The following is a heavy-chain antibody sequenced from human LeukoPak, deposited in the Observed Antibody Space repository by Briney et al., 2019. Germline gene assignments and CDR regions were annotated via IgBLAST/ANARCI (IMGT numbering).Heavy chain of an antibody. D-gene: IGHD3-22*01. CDR3: ARVQSYYDSSGYSSRDY. Sequence: GGSLRLSCAASGFTFSSYGMHWVRQAPGKGLEWVAVISYDGSNKYYADSVKGRFTISRDNSKNTLYLQMNSLRAEDTAVYYCARVQSYYDSSGYSSRDYWGQGTLVTVSS. J-gene: IGHJ4*02. CDR2: ISYDGSNK. V-gene: IGHV3-30*03. CDR1: GFTFSSYG.